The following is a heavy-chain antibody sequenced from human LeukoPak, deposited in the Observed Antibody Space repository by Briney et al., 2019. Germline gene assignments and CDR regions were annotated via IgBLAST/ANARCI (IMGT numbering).Heavy chain of an antibody. Sequence: RGSPRLSCAASGFTVSSNYMSWVRQAPGKGLEWVSVIYSGGSTYYADSVKGRFTISRDNSKNTLYLQMNSLRAEDTAVYYCARESRIAVAGTSWFDPWGQGTLVTVSS. V-gene: IGHV3-53*01. CDR2: IYSGGST. D-gene: IGHD6-19*01. J-gene: IGHJ5*02. CDR1: GFTVSSNY. CDR3: ARESRIAVAGTSWFDP.